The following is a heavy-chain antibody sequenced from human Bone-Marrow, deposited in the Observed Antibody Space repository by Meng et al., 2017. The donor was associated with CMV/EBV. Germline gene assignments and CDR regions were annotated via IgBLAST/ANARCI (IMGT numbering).Heavy chain of an antibody. V-gene: IGHV1-18*01. CDR1: GYTFTSYG. Sequence: GASLEISCKASGYTFTSYGISWVRQAPGQGLEWMGRISAYNGNTNYAQKLQGRVTMTTYTTTSTAYMELRSLRSDDTAVYYCARGGYQLLYFDYWGQGTRVTVSS. J-gene: IGHJ4*02. CDR3: ARGGYQLLYFDY. D-gene: IGHD2-2*01. CDR2: ISAYNGNT.